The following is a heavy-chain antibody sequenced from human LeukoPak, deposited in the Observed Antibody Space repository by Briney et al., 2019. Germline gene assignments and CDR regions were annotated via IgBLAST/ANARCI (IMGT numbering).Heavy chain of an antibody. CDR3: ARASEMATQFDY. Sequence: SVKVSCKASGGTFTSYAISWVRQAPGQGLEWMGGIIPIFGTANYAQKFQGRVTITADESTSTAYMELSSLRSEDTAVYYCARASEMATQFDYWGQGTLVTVSS. CDR1: GGTFTSYA. D-gene: IGHD5-24*01. J-gene: IGHJ4*02. V-gene: IGHV1-69*13. CDR2: IIPIFGTA.